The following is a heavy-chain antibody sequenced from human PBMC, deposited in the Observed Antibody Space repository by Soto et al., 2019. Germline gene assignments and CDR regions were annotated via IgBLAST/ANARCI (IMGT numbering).Heavy chain of an antibody. V-gene: IGHV1-69*08. D-gene: IGHD6-13*01. Sequence: QVQLVQSGAEVKKPGSSVKVSCKASGGTFSSYTISWVRQAPGQGLEWMGRIIPILGIANYAQKFQGRVTITADKSTSTADMELSSLRSEDTAVYYCARDRGPYSSSWYYYYGMDVWGQGTTVTVSS. CDR2: IIPILGIA. CDR1: GGTFSSYT. J-gene: IGHJ6*02. CDR3: ARDRGPYSSSWYYYYGMDV.